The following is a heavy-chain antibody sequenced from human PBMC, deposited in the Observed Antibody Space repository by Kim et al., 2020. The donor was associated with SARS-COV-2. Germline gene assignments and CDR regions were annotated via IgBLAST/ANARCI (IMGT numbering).Heavy chain of an antibody. J-gene: IGHJ4*01. CDR1: GFTVNNFA. V-gene: IGHV3-23*01. CDR2: DPGGGGRT. CDR3: AKAQPLRSGWYVFED. D-gene: IGHD6-19*01. Sequence: GGSLRLSCGASGFTVNNFAMSWVRQAPGKGLEWVSTDPGGGGRTFYADSVKGRFTISRDNSKNTVFLQMNRVRAEDTAVYYCAKAQPLRSGWYVFEDWGHGTLVTVSS.